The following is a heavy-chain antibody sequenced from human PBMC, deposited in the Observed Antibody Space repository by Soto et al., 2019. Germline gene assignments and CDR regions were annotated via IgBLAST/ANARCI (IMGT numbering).Heavy chain of an antibody. CDR2: INHSGST. V-gene: IGHV4-34*01. Sequence: SETLSLTCTVYGGSFSGYYWSWIRQPPGKGLEWIGEINHSGSTNYNPSLKSRVTISVDTSKNLFSLKLSSVTAADTAVYYCAREGYGSGSQLYYYYGMDVWGQGT. CDR1: GGSFSGYY. CDR3: AREGYGSGSQLYYYYGMDV. D-gene: IGHD3-10*01. J-gene: IGHJ6*02.